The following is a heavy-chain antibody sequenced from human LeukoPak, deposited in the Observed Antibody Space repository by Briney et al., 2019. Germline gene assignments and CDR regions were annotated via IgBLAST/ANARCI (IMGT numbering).Heavy chain of an antibody. V-gene: IGHV3-53*01. Sequence: GGSLRLSCTVSGFTVSSNSMSWVRQAPGKGLEWVSFIYSDNTHYSDSVKGRFTISRDNSENTLYLQMNSLRAEDTAVYYCARRAGAYSHPYDYWGQGTLVTVSS. D-gene: IGHD4/OR15-4a*01. CDR2: IYSDNT. J-gene: IGHJ4*02. CDR3: ARRAGAYSHPYDY. CDR1: GFTVSSNS.